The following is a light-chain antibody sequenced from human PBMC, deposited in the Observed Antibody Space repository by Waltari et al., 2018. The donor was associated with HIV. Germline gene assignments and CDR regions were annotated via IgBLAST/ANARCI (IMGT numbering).Light chain of an antibody. Sequence: QSALTQPASVSGSPGQSIPISCTGTSSDVGSYNLVSWYQQHPGKAPKLIIYEVTKRPSGVSNRFSGSKSGNTASLTISGLQAEDEADYYCCSYVGGKIWVFGGGTKLTVL. J-gene: IGLJ3*02. V-gene: IGLV2-23*02. CDR1: SSDVGSYNL. CDR2: EVT. CDR3: CSYVGGKIWV.